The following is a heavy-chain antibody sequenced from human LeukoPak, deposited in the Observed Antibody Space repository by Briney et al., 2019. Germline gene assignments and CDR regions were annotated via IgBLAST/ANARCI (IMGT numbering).Heavy chain of an antibody. CDR3: ASLSLRFLEWLFSSDAFDI. CDR2: ISGSGGST. CDR1: GFTFSSYA. V-gene: IGHV3-23*01. Sequence: PGGSLRLSCAASGFTFSSYAMSWVRQAPGKGLEWVSAISGSGGSTYYADSVKGRFTISRDNSKNTLYLQMNSLRAEDTAVYYCASLSLRFLEWLFSSDAFDIWGQGTMVTVSS. D-gene: IGHD3-3*01. J-gene: IGHJ3*02.